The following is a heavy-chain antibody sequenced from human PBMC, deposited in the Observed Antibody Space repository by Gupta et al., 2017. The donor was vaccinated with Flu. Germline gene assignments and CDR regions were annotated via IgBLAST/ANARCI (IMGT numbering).Heavy chain of an antibody. CDR2: IYHSGGS. V-gene: IGHV4-38-2*02. J-gene: IGHJ5*02. D-gene: IGHD3-10*01. CDR3: ARDKEEYYYGSGRKTNNWFDP. Sequence: QVQLQESGPGLVKPSETLSLTCAVSGYSISSCYYWAWIRQPPGKGLEWIGSIYHSGGSYYNPSRKSRVTISVDTSKNQFSLKLSSVTAADTAVYYCARDKEEYYYGSGRKTNNWFDPWGQGTLVTVSS. CDR1: GYSISSCYY.